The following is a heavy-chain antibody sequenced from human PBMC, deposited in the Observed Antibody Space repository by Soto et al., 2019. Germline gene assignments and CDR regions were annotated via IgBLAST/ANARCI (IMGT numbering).Heavy chain of an antibody. CDR3: ARGYRTRSSYGDYVSHYFDY. Sequence: PVGSLRLSCAASGFTFSSYDMHWVRQATGKGLEWVSAIGTAGDTYYPGSVKGRFTISRENAKNSLYLQMNSLRAGDTAVYYCARGYRTRSSYGDYVSHYFDYWGQGTLVTVSS. CDR2: IGTAGDT. J-gene: IGHJ4*02. CDR1: GFTFSSYD. V-gene: IGHV3-13*01. D-gene: IGHD4-17*01.